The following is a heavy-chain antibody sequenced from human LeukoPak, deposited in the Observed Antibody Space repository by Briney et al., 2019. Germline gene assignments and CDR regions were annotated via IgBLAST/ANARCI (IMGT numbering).Heavy chain of an antibody. CDR3: ARSSITGTLYYYYYMDV. J-gene: IGHJ6*03. CDR2: IYTSGST. CDR1: GGSISSGSYY. D-gene: IGHD1-20*01. Sequence: SQTLSLTCTVSGGSISSGSYYWSWIRQPAGKGLEWIGRIYTSGSTNYNPSLKSRVTISVDTSKNQFSLKLSSVTAADTAVYYCARSSITGTLYYYYYMDVWGKGTTVTVSS. V-gene: IGHV4-61*02.